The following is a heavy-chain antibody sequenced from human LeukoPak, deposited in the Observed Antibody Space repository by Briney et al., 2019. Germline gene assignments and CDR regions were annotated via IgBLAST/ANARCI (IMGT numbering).Heavy chain of an antibody. Sequence: PGGSLRLSCAASGFTFSDYYMSWIRQAPGKGLEWVSYISSSGSTIYYADSVKGRFTISRDNAKNSLYLQMNSLRAEDTAVYYCARDPYSVTNYGMDVWGQGTTVTVSS. J-gene: IGHJ6*02. CDR3: ARDPYSVTNYGMDV. V-gene: IGHV3-11*01. CDR1: GFTFSDYY. D-gene: IGHD4-11*01. CDR2: ISSSGSTI.